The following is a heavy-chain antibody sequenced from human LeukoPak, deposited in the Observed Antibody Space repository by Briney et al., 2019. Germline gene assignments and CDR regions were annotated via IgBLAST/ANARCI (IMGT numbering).Heavy chain of an antibody. CDR3: ATREN. CDR1: GGSFRASY. J-gene: IGHJ4*02. Sequence: SETLSLTCAVYGGSFRASYWSWIRQPPGKGLEWIGEINHSGTTNITPSLKSRVTISVDTSKNQFSLKLSSVTAADTAVYYCATRENWGQGMLVTVSS. V-gene: IGHV4-34*01. CDR2: INHSGTT.